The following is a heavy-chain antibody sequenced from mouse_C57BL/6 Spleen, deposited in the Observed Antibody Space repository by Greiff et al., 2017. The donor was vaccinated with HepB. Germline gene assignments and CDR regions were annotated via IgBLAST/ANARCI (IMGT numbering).Heavy chain of an antibody. D-gene: IGHD2-2*01. V-gene: IGHV3-6*01. Sequence: VQLKESGPGLVKPSQSLSLTCSVTGYSITSGYYWNWIRQFPGNKLEWMGYISYDGSNNYNPSLKNRISITRDTSKNQFFLKLNSVTTEDTATYYCAREGIYYGYGAWFAYWGQGTLVTVSA. CDR3: AREGIYYGYGAWFAY. J-gene: IGHJ3*01. CDR1: GYSITSGYY. CDR2: ISYDGSN.